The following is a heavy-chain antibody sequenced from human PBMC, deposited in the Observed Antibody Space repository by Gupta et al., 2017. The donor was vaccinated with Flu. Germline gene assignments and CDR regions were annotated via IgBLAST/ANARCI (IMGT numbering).Heavy chain of an antibody. D-gene: IGHD1-1*01. V-gene: IGHV3-30*18. CDR3: AKDGPWNDSCPYYCYYMDV. Sequence: QMQLVESGGGVVQFGTSLRLSCAASGFTFSSYGMPWVRQAPGKGLEWVAEIASDGSHKDYADSVRGRFTISRDNSKNTLSLEMDSLRVEDTAVYYCAKDGPWNDSCPYYCYYMDVWGKGTTVTVSS. J-gene: IGHJ6*03. CDR2: IASDGSHK. CDR1: GFTFSSYG.